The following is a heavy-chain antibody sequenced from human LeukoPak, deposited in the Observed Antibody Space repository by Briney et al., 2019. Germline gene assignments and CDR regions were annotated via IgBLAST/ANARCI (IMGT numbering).Heavy chain of an antibody. CDR1: GFTFSSYA. CDR3: AKGPIVRFDY. J-gene: IGHJ4*02. D-gene: IGHD1-26*01. CDR2: ISGSGDNT. Sequence: GGSLRLSCVVSGFTFSSYAMSWVRQAPGKGLEWVSGISGSGDNTYYADPVKGRFTIFRDNSKNTLYLQMNSLRAEDTAVYYCAKGPIVRFDYWGQGTLVTVSS. V-gene: IGHV3-23*01.